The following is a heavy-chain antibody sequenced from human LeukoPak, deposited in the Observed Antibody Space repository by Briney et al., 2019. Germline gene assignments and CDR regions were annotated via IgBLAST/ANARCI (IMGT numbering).Heavy chain of an antibody. J-gene: IGHJ3*02. Sequence: GGSLRLSCAASGFTFSSYGMHWVRQAPGKGLEWVAFIRYDGSNKYYADSVKGRFTISRDNSKNTLYLQMNSLRAEDTAVYYCAKRESLGVVQGAFDIWGQGTMVTVSS. CDR2: IRYDGSNK. V-gene: IGHV3-30*02. CDR1: GFTFSSYG. CDR3: AKRESLGVVQGAFDI. D-gene: IGHD3-3*01.